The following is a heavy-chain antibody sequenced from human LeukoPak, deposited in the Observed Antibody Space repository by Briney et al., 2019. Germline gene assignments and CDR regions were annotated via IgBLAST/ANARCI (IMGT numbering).Heavy chain of an antibody. D-gene: IGHD6-19*01. CDR1: GFTFSSHA. V-gene: IGHV3-23*01. CDR2: ISRSGGTS. J-gene: IGHJ4*02. Sequence: GGSLRLSCAASGFTFSSHAVSWVRQAPGKGLEWVSGISRSGGTSYYADSVKGRFTISRDNSKNTLYLKMNRLRADDAAVYDCAKDRLVHDSWGQGTLVTVSS. CDR3: AKDRLVHDS.